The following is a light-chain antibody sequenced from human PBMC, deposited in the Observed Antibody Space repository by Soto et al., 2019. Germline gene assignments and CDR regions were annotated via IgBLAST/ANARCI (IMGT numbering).Light chain of an antibody. CDR1: SSDVGGYNY. J-gene: IGLJ1*01. V-gene: IGLV2-14*01. Sequence: QSALTQPASVSGSPGQSITISCTGTSSDVGGYNYVSWYQQHPGKAPKLMIYEVSNRPSGVSNRFSGSKSGNTASLTISGLQAEDEADYYCCSYAGSYTLPYVFGSGTKLTVL. CDR3: CSYAGSYTLPYV. CDR2: EVS.